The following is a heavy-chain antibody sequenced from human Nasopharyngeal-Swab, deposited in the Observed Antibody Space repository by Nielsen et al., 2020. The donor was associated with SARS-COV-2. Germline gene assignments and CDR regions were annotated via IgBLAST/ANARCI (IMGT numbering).Heavy chain of an antibody. J-gene: IGHJ4*02. CDR2: IYYSGST. Sequence: SDTLSLTCTVSGGPISSSSYYWGWIRQPPGKGLEWIGSIYYSGSTYYNPSLKSRVTISVDTSKNQFPLKLSSVTAADTAVYYCAGVSMDFDYWGQGTLVTVSS. V-gene: IGHV4-39*01. CDR3: AGVSMDFDY. D-gene: IGHD5-24*01. CDR1: GGPISSSSYY.